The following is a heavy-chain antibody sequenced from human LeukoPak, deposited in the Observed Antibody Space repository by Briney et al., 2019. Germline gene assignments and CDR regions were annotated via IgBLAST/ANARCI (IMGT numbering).Heavy chain of an antibody. CDR1: GFTFSNYW. CDR3: AREILAPGKTHDY. J-gene: IGHJ4*02. V-gene: IGHV3-74*01. CDR2: INDDGSAT. Sequence: GGSLRLSCAASGFTFSNYWMHWVRQVPGKGLVWVSRINDDGSATFYADSVRGRFTISRDNAKNTLFLQMSSLRAEDTAVYFCAREILAPGKTHDYWGQGTLVTVSS.